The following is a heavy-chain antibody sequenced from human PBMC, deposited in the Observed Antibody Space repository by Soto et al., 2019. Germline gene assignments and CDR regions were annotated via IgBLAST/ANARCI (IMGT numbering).Heavy chain of an antibody. V-gene: IGHV4-59*12. CDR3: TSDYTLRSYRFDY. Sequence: SETLSLTCTVSGGSISSYSWSWIRQPPGRCLEWIGYIYQSGSTTYNPSLKSRLSFSLDRSKNEVSLKLTSVTAADTAVYYCTSDYTLRSYRFDYWGRGILVTVSS. D-gene: IGHD3-10*01. J-gene: IGHJ4*02. CDR2: IYQSGST. CDR1: GGSISSYS.